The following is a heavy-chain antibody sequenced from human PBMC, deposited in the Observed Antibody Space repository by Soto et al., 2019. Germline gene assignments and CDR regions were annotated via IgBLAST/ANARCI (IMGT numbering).Heavy chain of an antibody. CDR3: ARDGTTYDAFDI. V-gene: IGHV3-21*01. J-gene: IGHJ3*02. D-gene: IGHD4-17*01. Sequence: GGSLRLSCEASGFTFSSYSMNWVRQAPGKGLEWVSSISSSSSYIYYADSVKGRFTISRDNAKNSLYLQMNSRRAEDTAVYYCARDGTTYDAFDIWGQGTMVTVSS. CDR2: ISSSSSYI. CDR1: GFTFSSYS.